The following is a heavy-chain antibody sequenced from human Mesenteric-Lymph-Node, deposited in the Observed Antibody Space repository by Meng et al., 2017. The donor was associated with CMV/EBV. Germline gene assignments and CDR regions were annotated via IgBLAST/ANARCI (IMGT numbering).Heavy chain of an antibody. V-gene: IGHV4-34*01. CDR2: INHSGST. J-gene: IGHJ4*02. CDR1: GGSFSGYY. Sequence: SETLSLTCAVYGGSFSGYYWSWIRQPPGKGLEWIGEINHSGSTNYNPSLKSRVTISVDTSKNQFSLKLNSVTAADTAVYFCASNVRSLDCSSVTCSRDDYWGQGTLVTVSS. CDR3: ASNVRSLDCSSVTCSRDDY. D-gene: IGHD2-2*01.